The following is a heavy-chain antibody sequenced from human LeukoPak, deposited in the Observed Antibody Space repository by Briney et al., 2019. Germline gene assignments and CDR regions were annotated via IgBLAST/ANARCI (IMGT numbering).Heavy chain of an antibody. D-gene: IGHD1-26*01. V-gene: IGHV3-30*02. CDR2: IRYDGSNK. CDR3: AKSAVGATLGDY. J-gene: IGHJ4*02. CDR1: GFNFSSYG. Sequence: GGSLRLSCAASGFNFSSYGMHWVRQAPGKGLAWVAFIRYDGSNKYYADSVKGRFTISRDNPRDTLYLQMISLRAEDTAVYYCAKSAVGATLGDYWGQGTPVTVSS.